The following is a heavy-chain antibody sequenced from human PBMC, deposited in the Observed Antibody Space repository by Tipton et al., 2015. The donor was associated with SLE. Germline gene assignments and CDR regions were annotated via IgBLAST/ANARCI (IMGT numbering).Heavy chain of an antibody. CDR2: IRKKANGDKP. CDR1: GFSFSDHY. Sequence: SLRLSCAASGFSFSDHYMDWVRQAPGKGLEWLGRIRKKANGDKPEYAASVRGRCTISRDDSETLLYLQIGSLKIGDTALYYCGGAPRREYGHYFDYWGQGILVTVSS. D-gene: IGHD2/OR15-2a*01. J-gene: IGHJ4*02. V-gene: IGHV3-72*01. CDR3: GGAPRREYGHYFDY.